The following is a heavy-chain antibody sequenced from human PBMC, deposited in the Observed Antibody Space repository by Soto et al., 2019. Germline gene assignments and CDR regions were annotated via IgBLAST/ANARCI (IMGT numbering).Heavy chain of an antibody. J-gene: IGHJ6*02. CDR2: INYNSRAT. V-gene: IGHV3-23*01. CDR3: VKQRGSGKTYYYNLDV. CDR1: GFSFNSYA. D-gene: IGHD3-10*01. Sequence: EVQLLESGGGLVQPGGSLRLSCETSGFSFNSYAMTWVRQAPGMGLEWVAVINYNSRATFHAQSVKGRFTISRDNSRNTVFLQMDSLRGEDTAVYYCVKQRGSGKTYYYNLDVLGLGTTVIVSS.